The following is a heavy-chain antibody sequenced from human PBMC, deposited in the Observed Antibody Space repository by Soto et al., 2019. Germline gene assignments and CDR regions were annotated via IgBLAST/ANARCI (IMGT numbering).Heavy chain of an antibody. D-gene: IGHD4-17*01. J-gene: IGHJ4*02. CDR3: ATPRTTVTTSFNS. V-gene: IGHV3-23*01. CDR2: ISGYGGST. Sequence: EVQLLESGGGLVQPGGSLTVSCAASGFTFGAHPMSWVRLAPGKGLEWVSTISGYGGSTYYPDSLKGRFIISRDNSTNTLYLHINTLRAEHTAIYFCATPRTTVTTSFNSWGQGTLVTVSS. CDR1: GFTFGAHP.